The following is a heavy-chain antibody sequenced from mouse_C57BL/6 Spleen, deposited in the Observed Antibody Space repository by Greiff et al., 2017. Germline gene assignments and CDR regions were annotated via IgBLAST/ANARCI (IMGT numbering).Heavy chain of an antibody. CDR1: GYTFTSYD. V-gene: IGHV1-85*01. Sequence: QVQLKESGPELVKPGASVKLSCKVSGYTFTSYDINWVKQRPGQGLEWIGRIYPRDGSSKYNEKFKGKTTLTVETSSSTAYMELHSLTSEDSAVYFCARFTTVVDFDYWGQGTTLTVSS. CDR3: ARFTTVVDFDY. J-gene: IGHJ2*01. CDR2: IYPRDGSS. D-gene: IGHD1-1*01.